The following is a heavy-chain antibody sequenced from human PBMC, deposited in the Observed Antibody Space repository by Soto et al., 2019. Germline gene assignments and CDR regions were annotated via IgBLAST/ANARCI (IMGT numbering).Heavy chain of an antibody. V-gene: IGHV4-30-4*01. Sequence: SETLSLTCTISGDSISSGDYFWSWIRQPPGKGLEWIGYIYYSGSTSYNPSLKSRLIISVDTSKNQFSLKLSSVTAADTAFYYCARAGSEDYYGMDVWGEGTTVTVSS. CDR1: GDSISSGDYF. D-gene: IGHD6-6*01. CDR2: IYYSGST. J-gene: IGHJ6*04. CDR3: ARAGSEDYYGMDV.